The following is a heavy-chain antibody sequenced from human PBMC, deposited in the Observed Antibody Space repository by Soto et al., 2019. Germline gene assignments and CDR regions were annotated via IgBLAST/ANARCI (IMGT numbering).Heavy chain of an antibody. D-gene: IGHD2-8*01. V-gene: IGHV1-2*02. CDR2: INPNSGGT. CDR3: ARDQGDSPTNCTNGVCISFP. Sequence: ASVKVSCKASGYTFTGYYMHWVRQAPGQGLEWLGWINPNSGGTNYAQKFQGRVTMTTDKSTSTAYMELSSLRSEDTAVYYCARDQGDSPTNCTNGVCISFPWGQGTLVTVSS. CDR1: GYTFTGYY. J-gene: IGHJ5*02.